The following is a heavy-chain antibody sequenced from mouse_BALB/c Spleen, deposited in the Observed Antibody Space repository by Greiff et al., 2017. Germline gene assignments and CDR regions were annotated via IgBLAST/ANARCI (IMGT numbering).Heavy chain of an antibody. D-gene: IGHD1-1*01. CDR3: ARYYYGSSYDYAMDY. J-gene: IGHJ4*01. CDR2: IWGDGST. CDR1: GFSLTGYG. V-gene: IGHV2-6-7*01. Sequence: QVQLQQSGPGLVAPSQSLSITCTVSGFSLTGYGVNWVRQPPGKGLEWLGMIWGDGSTDYNSALKSRLSISKDNSKSQVFLKMNSLQTDDTARYYCARYYYGSSYDYAMDYWGQGTSVTVSS.